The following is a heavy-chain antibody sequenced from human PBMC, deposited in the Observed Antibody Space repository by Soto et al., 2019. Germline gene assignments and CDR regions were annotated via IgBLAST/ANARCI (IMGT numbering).Heavy chain of an antibody. CDR2: MSGTGGST. V-gene: IGHV3-23*01. CDR3: AKAGFSSGWSPSYFDY. D-gene: IGHD6-19*01. CDR1: GFTFSSYA. Sequence: EVQLLESGGGLVQPGRSLRLSCAASGFTFSSYAMNWVRQAPGKGLEWVSAMSGTGGSTYYADSVKGRFTISRDNSKNTLSLQMNSLRVEDTVVFYCAKAGFSSGWSPSYFDYWGQGTLVTVSS. J-gene: IGHJ4*02.